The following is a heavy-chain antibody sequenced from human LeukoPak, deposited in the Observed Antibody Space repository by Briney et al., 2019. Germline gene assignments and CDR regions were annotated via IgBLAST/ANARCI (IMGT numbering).Heavy chain of an antibody. Sequence: GGSLRLSCAASGFTYSNYAMSWVRQAPGKGLEWVSAISGSGGNTYYADSVKGRFTISRDNSKNTLYLQMNSLRAEDTAVYYCATRVGGSYFDKYFDYWGQGTLVTVSS. V-gene: IGHV3-23*01. CDR1: GFTYSNYA. D-gene: IGHD1-26*01. CDR3: ATRVGGSYFDKYFDY. J-gene: IGHJ4*02. CDR2: ISGSGGNT.